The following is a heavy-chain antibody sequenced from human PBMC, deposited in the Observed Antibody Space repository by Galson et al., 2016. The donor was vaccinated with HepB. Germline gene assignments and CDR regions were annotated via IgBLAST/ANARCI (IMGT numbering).Heavy chain of an antibody. CDR3: AKDLYYYDSSGQSFFDY. V-gene: IGHV3-23*01. Sequence: SLRLSCAASGFTFSSYAMSWVRQAPGKGLEWVSVISGSGGSTYYADSVKGRFTISRDNSKNTLYLQMNSLRAEDTAVYYCAKDLYYYDSSGQSFFDYWGQGTQATVSS. J-gene: IGHJ4*02. CDR1: GFTFSSYA. D-gene: IGHD3-22*01. CDR2: ISGSGGST.